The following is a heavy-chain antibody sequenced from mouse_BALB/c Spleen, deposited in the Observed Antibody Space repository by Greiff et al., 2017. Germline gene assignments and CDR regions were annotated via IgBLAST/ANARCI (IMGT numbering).Heavy chain of an antibody. V-gene: IGHV5-6-5*01. J-gene: IGHJ3*01. D-gene: IGHD2-4*01. CDR1: GFTFSSYA. CDR2: ISSGGST. Sequence: EVKLQQSGGGLVKPGGSLKLSCAASGFTFSSYAMSWVRQTPEKRLEWVASISSGGSTYYPDSVKGRFTISRDNARNILYLQMSSLRSEDTAMYYCARDYEAYWGQGTLVTVSA. CDR3: ARDYEAY.